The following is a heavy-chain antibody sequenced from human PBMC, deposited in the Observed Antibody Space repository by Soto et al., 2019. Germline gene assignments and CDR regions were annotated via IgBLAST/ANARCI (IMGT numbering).Heavy chain of an antibody. V-gene: IGHV3-21*01. CDR3: SRSLGCSSTRCFHEAFDI. Sequence: PGGSLRLSCAASEFAFSTYSMNWVRQAPGKGLEWVSSISSSSNYIYYADSVKGRFTISRDNAKNSLYLQMSSLRAEDTAVYYCSRSLGCSSTRCFHEAFDIWGQGTMVTVPS. CDR1: EFAFSTYS. J-gene: IGHJ3*02. D-gene: IGHD2-2*01. CDR2: ISSSSNYI.